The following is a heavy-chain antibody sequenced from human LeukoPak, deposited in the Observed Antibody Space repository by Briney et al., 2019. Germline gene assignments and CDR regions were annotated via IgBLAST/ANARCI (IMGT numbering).Heavy chain of an antibody. CDR1: GFTFSSYW. D-gene: IGHD4-17*01. CDR2: IKEDGSEE. J-gene: IGHJ2*01. Sequence: GGSLRLSCAASGFTFSSYWMSWVRQAPGRGLEWVANIKEDGSEEDYVDSVKGRFTISRDNAKNSVYLQLNSLTPEDTAVYYCARDLRAGGTWSYGVYFDLWGRGTLVTVSS. CDR3: ARDLRAGGTWSYGVYFDL. V-gene: IGHV3-7*01.